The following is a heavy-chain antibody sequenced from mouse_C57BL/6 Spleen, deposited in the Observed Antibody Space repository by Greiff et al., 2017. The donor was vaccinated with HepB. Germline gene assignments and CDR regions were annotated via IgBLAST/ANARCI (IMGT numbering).Heavy chain of an antibody. J-gene: IGHJ4*01. V-gene: IGHV1-81*01. CDR3: ARLILRDAMDY. CDR2: IYPRSGNT. Sequence: VQRVESGAELARPGASVKLSCKASGYTFTSYGISWVKQRTGQGLEWIGEIYPRSGNTYYNEKFKGKATLTADKSSSTAYMELRSLTSEDSAVYFCARLILRDAMDYWGQGTSVTVSS. CDR1: GYTFTSYG. D-gene: IGHD1-1*01.